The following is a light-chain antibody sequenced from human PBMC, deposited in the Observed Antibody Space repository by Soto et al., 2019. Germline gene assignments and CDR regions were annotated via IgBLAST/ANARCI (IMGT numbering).Light chain of an antibody. J-gene: IGKJ4*01. CDR2: GAS. Sequence: EIVLTQSPGTLSLSPGERATLSCRASQSVSSSSLAWYQQKPGQAPRLFIYGASSRATGIPDRFSGSGSGTDFTLTISRLEPEDFAVYYCQQYDSRPLTFGGGTKVEIK. CDR1: QSVSSSS. V-gene: IGKV3-20*01. CDR3: QQYDSRPLT.